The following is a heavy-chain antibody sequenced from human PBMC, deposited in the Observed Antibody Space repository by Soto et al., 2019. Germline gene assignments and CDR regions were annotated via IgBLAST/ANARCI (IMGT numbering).Heavy chain of an antibody. CDR2: IIPIFGTA. J-gene: IGHJ4*02. CDR3: ARHYGYSGYDLYDY. D-gene: IGHD5-12*01. CDR1: GGTFSSYA. V-gene: IGHV1-69*12. Sequence: QVQLVQSGAEVKKPGSSVKVSCKASGGTFSSYAISWVRQAPGQGLEWMGGIIPIFGTANYAQKFQGRVTXXAXEXXSTAYLELSSLRSEDTAVYYCARHYGYSGYDLYDYWGQGTLVTVSS.